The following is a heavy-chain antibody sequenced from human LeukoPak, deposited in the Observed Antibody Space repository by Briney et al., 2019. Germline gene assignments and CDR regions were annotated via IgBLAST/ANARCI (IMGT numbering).Heavy chain of an antibody. CDR1: GFTFSSYW. J-gene: IGHJ4*02. D-gene: IGHD6-25*01. V-gene: IGHV3-74*01. CDR2: INSDGSST. Sequence: GGSLRLSCAASGFTFSSYWMHWVRQAPGKGLVWVSRINSDGSSTSYADSVKGRFTISRDNAKNTLYLQMNSLRAEDTGVYYCAGPRGGYVFDYWGQGTPVTVSS. CDR3: AGPRGGYVFDY.